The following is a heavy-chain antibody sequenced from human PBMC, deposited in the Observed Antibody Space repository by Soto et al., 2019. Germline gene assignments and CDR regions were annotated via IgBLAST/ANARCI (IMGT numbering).Heavy chain of an antibody. V-gene: IGHV1-46*01. J-gene: IGHJ6*02. CDR2: INPSGGYT. Sequence: ASVKVSCKASGYTFTSYYMNWVRQAPGQGLEWLGIINPSGGYTTYAQRFQERVTITRDMSTSTAYMELSSLRSEDTAVYYCAAVGTTVYYGMDVWGQGTTVTVSS. D-gene: IGHD4-4*01. CDR1: GYTFTSYY. CDR3: AAVGTTVYYGMDV.